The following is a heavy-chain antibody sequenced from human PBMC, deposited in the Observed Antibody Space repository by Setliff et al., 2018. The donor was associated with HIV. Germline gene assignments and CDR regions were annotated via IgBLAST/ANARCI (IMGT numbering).Heavy chain of an antibody. D-gene: IGHD3-22*01. CDR3: ARSATYYYDISGVPYYYYYMGV. CDR1: GYTFTNYC. CDR2: IYPGDSDI. J-gene: IGHJ6*03. Sequence: PGESLKISCQASGYTFTNYCIGWVRQMPGEGLEWMGSIYPGDSDITYSPSFEGQVTISADKSISTAYLQWSSLKASDTAMYYCARSATYYYDISGVPYYYYYMGVWGKGNTGTVSS. V-gene: IGHV5-51*01.